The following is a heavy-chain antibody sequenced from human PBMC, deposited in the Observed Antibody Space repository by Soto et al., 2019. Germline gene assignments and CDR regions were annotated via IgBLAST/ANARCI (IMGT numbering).Heavy chain of an antibody. Sequence: GSLRLSCAAYGFNFNIYAMNWVRQAPGKGLEWVACIIGNSEATYYADSVRGRFTISRDNSNHILYLQLSSLRVEDTAIYYCAKDLRPDGRYDLDYWGQGTQVTVSS. CDR1: GFNFNIYA. V-gene: IGHV3-23*01. J-gene: IGHJ4*02. CDR2: IIGNSEAT. CDR3: AKDLRPDGRYDLDY. D-gene: IGHD3-3*01.